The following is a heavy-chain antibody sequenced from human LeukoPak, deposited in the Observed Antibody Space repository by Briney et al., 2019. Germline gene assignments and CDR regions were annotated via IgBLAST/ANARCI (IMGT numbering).Heavy chain of an antibody. Sequence: GGSLRLSCAASGFTFSSYSMNWVRQAPGKGLEWVSSISSSSSYIYYADSVKGRFTISRDNAKNSLYLQMNSLRAEDTAVYYCARDMWAVAGVFDYWGQGTLVTVSS. CDR2: ISSSSSYI. CDR1: GFTFSSYS. V-gene: IGHV3-21*01. CDR3: ARDMWAVAGVFDY. J-gene: IGHJ4*02. D-gene: IGHD6-19*01.